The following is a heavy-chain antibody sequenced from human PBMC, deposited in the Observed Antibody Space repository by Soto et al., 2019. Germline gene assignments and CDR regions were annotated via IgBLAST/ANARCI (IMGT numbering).Heavy chain of an antibody. CDR1: GGSIRSHY. CDR3: ARGVDDDGEYGVWFDP. Sequence: QVQLPESGPGLVKPSETLSLTCNVYGGSIRSHYWSWIRQPPGKGLEWIGYIDYGGSTNNNPSLKSRVTISVDRYKQQFSLRLSSVTAADTAVYYCARGVDDDGEYGVWFDPWGQGALVTVSA. D-gene: IGHD4-17*01. CDR2: IDYGGST. J-gene: IGHJ5*02. V-gene: IGHV4-59*11.